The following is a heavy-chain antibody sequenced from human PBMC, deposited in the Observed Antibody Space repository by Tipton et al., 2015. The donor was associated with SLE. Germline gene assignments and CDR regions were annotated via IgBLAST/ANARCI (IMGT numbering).Heavy chain of an antibody. CDR2: ISRNSGSL. Sequence: SLRLSCAASGFTFDDYAMHWVRQAPGKGLEWVSGISRNSGSLGYADSVKDRFTNSRDNAKNSLHLQMNSLRAEDTALYYCARGPIVVVIAAVWYFDLWGRGTLVTGSS. CDR3: ARGPIVVVIAAVWYFDL. D-gene: IGHD2-21*01. V-gene: IGHV3-9*01. J-gene: IGHJ2*01. CDR1: GFTFDDYA.